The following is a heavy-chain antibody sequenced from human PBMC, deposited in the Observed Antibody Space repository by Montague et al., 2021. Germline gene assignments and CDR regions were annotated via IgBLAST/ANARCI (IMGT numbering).Heavy chain of an antibody. J-gene: IGHJ5*02. CDR3: ARWRVYYDSSGYAA. V-gene: IGHV3-30-3*01. CDR1: GFTLSTFP. Sequence: SLRLSCAASGFTLSTFPMHWVRQAPGKGLEWVALISHDGSNKYYADSVRGRFTVSRDNSKNTLYLQTSSLRADDTAVYYCARWRVYYDSSGYAAWGRGTLVTVSS. D-gene: IGHD3-22*01. CDR2: ISHDGSNK.